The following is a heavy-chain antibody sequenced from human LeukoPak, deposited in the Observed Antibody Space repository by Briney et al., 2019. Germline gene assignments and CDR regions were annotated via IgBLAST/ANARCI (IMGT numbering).Heavy chain of an antibody. CDR3: ARDRQRGRGYFDY. CDR1: GGSISSYY. J-gene: IGHJ4*02. V-gene: IGHV4-59*01. CDR2: IYYSGST. Sequence: SETLSLTCTVSGGSISSYYWSWIRQPPGKGLEWIGYIYYSGSTNYNPSLKSRVPISVDTSKNQFSLKLSSVTAADTAVYYCARDRQRGRGYFDYWGQGTLVTVSS. D-gene: IGHD3-10*01.